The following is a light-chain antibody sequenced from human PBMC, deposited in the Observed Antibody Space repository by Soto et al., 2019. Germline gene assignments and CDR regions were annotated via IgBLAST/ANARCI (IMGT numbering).Light chain of an antibody. CDR1: QSVSSS. CDR2: GAS. J-gene: IGKJ3*01. Sequence: ETEMTQSPSTLSLSPGERAPLSCRASQSVSSSLAWYQQKPGQAPRLLIYGASTRATGIPARFSGTGSGTEFTLTINSLQSEDFAVYYCQQYNNWPLTFGPGTKVAI. CDR3: QQYNNWPLT. V-gene: IGKV3-15*01.